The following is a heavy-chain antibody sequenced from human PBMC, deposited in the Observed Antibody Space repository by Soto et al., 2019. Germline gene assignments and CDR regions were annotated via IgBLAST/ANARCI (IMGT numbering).Heavy chain of an antibody. CDR2: ISYDGSNK. CDR1: GFTFSSYG. Sequence: QVQLVESGGGVVQPGRSLRLSCAASGFTFSSYGMHWVRQAPGKGLEWVAVISYDGSNKYYADSVKGRFTISRDNSTNTLYLQMTSLRAEDTAVYYCAKETYSGPLDYWGPGTLVTVSS. D-gene: IGHD2-15*01. V-gene: IGHV3-30*18. CDR3: AKETYSGPLDY. J-gene: IGHJ4*02.